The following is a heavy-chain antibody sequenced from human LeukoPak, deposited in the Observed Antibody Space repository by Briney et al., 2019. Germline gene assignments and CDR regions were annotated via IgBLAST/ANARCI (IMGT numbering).Heavy chain of an antibody. CDR1: GFTFDDYA. Sequence: GGFPRLSCAASGFTFDDYAMHWVRQAPGKGLEWVSLISGDGGSTYYADSVKGRFTISRDNSKNSLYLQMNSLRTEDTALYYCAKDIGDYVEYYFDYWGQGTLVTVSS. D-gene: IGHD4-17*01. CDR2: ISGDGGST. J-gene: IGHJ4*02. CDR3: AKDIGDYVEYYFDY. V-gene: IGHV3-43*02.